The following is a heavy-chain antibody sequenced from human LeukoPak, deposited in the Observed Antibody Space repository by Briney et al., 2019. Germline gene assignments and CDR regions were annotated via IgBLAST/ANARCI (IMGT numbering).Heavy chain of an antibody. CDR3: ARVWQDYYDSSGYFDY. CDR1: GFTVSSNY. Sequence: GGSLRLSCAASGFTVSSNYMSWVRQAPGKGLEWVSVIYSGGSTYYADSVKGRFTISRDNSKNTPYLQMNSLRAEDTAVYYCARVWQDYYDSSGYFDYWAREPWSPSPQ. J-gene: IGHJ4*02. V-gene: IGHV3-53*01. D-gene: IGHD3-22*01. CDR2: IYSGGST.